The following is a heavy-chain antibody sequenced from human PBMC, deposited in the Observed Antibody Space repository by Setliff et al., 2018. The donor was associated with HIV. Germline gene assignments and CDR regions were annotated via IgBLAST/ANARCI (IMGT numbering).Heavy chain of an antibody. CDR1: NGSISRSSYY. D-gene: IGHD3-10*01. CDR2: IYYSGST. Sequence: PSETLSLTCAVSNGSISRSSYYWGWIRQPPGKGPERVGSIYYSGSTYYSPSLKSRVTISVDTSKRQFFLHLTSVTAADTAVYFCASTDNTGYKIDYGGQGALVTVSS. CDR3: ASTDNTGYKIDY. V-gene: IGHV4-39*01. J-gene: IGHJ4*01.